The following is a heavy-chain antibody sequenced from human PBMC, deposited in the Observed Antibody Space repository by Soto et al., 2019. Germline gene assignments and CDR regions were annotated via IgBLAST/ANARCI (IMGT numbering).Heavy chain of an antibody. J-gene: IGHJ4*02. V-gene: IGHV3-23*01. CDR1: GFTFSSYS. Sequence: EVQLLESGGGLVQPGGSLRLSCVASGFTFSSYSMSWVRRAPGKGLEWVSGFRSSGDDGTTYYADSVKGRFTISRDNSKNTLFLQMNSLRAEDTAIYYCAKKVNSGPGSQYFDQWGQGTLVTVSS. D-gene: IGHD3-10*01. CDR3: AKKVNSGPGSQYFDQ. CDR2: FRSSGDDGTT.